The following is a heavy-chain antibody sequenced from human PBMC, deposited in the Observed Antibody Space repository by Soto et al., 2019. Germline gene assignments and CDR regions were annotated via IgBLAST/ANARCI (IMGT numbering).Heavy chain of an antibody. CDR2: ISSDGSNK. J-gene: IGHJ4*02. Sequence: QLQLVESGGGVVQPGRSLRLSCAVSGFTFSSHAMHWVRQAPGKGLEWVALISSDGSNKYYADSVKGRFTTSRDNSSTTIYLQMNSLRVGAKVVYYCVGDDNGGIVCDLVYWGKGAVVTVSS. V-gene: IGHV3-30-3*01. CDR3: VGDDNGGIVCDLVY. CDR1: GFTFSSHA. D-gene: IGHD2-8*01.